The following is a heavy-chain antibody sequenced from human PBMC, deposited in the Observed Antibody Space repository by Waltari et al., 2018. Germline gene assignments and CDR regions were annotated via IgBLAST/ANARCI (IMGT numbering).Heavy chain of an antibody. CDR2: IYHSGST. J-gene: IGHJ6*02. V-gene: IGHV4-38-2*02. CDR3: ARDTVTTNANVYYYGMDV. Sequence: QVQLQESGPGLVKPSETLSLTCAVSGYSISSGSYWGWLRQPPGKGLEWIGSIYHSGSTYYNPSLKSRVTISVDTSKNQFSLKLSSVTAADTAVYYCARDTVTTNANVYYYGMDVWGQGTTVTVSS. CDR1: GYSISSGSY. D-gene: IGHD4-17*01.